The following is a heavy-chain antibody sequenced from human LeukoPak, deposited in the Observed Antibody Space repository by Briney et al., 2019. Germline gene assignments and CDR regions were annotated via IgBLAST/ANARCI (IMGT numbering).Heavy chain of an antibody. Sequence: PGGSLRLSCAASGFTFSSYGMHWVRQAPGKGLEWVAFIRYDGSNKYYADSVKGRFTISRDNSKNTLYLQMNSLRAEDTAVYYCAKEVVGWLWFGIRGDYYYYMDVWGKGTTVTISS. CDR3: AKEVVGWLWFGIRGDYYYYMDV. D-gene: IGHD3-10*01. CDR2: IRYDGSNK. CDR1: GFTFSSYG. J-gene: IGHJ6*03. V-gene: IGHV3-30*02.